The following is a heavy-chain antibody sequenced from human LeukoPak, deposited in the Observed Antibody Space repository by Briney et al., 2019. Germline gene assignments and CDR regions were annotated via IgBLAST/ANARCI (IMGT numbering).Heavy chain of an antibody. J-gene: IGHJ5*02. D-gene: IGHD6-13*01. CDR2: ISAYNGNT. CDR1: GYTFTSYG. V-gene: IGHV1-18*01. CDR3: ARDSPGKGIAAAGLNWFDP. Sequence: WASVKVSRKASGYTFTSYGISWVRQAPGQGLEWMGWISAYNGNTNYAQKLQGRVTMTTDTSTSTAYMELRSLRSDDTAVYYCARDSPGKGIAAAGLNWFDPWGQGTLVTVSS.